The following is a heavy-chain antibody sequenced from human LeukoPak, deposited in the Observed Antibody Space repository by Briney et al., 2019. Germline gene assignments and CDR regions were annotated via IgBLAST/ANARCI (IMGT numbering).Heavy chain of an antibody. CDR2: ISAYNGNT. J-gene: IGHJ5*02. Sequence: ASVKVSCTASGYTFTSYGISWVRQAPGQGLEWMGWISAYNGNTNYAQKLQGRVTMTTDTSTSTAYMELRCLRSDDTAVYYCARVNYGFWSGVFDPWGQGTLVTVSS. D-gene: IGHD3-3*01. CDR3: ARVNYGFWSGVFDP. V-gene: IGHV1-18*01. CDR1: GYTFTSYG.